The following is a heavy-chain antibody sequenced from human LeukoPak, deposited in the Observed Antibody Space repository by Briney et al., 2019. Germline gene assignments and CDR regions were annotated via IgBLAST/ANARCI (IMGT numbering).Heavy chain of an antibody. CDR1: GGSISSYY. CDR3: ARAPPGYSYGPFDY. Sequence: SETLSLTCTVSGGSISSYYWSWIRQPPGKGLEWIGYIYYSGSTNYNPSLKSRVTISADTSKNQFSLKLSSVTAADTAVYYCARAPPGYSYGPFDYWGQGTLVTVSS. CDR2: IYYSGST. V-gene: IGHV4-59*01. J-gene: IGHJ4*02. D-gene: IGHD5-18*01.